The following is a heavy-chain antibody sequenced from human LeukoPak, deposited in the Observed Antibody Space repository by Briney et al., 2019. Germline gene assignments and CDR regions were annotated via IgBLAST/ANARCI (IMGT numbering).Heavy chain of an antibody. J-gene: IGHJ4*02. CDR2: MNPNSGNT. CDR3: ATELRWKDH. CDR1: GYTFTSYD. Sequence: ASVKVSCKASGYTFTSYDINWVRQATGQGLEWMGWMNPNSGNTGYAQKFRGRVTMTRDTSISTAYMELSSLTSEDTAVYYCATELRWKDHWGQGTLVTVSS. V-gene: IGHV1-8*01. D-gene: IGHD4-23*01.